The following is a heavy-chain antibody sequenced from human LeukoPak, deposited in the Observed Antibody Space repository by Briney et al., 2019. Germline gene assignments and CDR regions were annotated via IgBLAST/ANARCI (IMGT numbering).Heavy chain of an antibody. J-gene: IGHJ5*02. Sequence: ASVKVSCKASGYTXTTYGIGWVRQAPGQGLESMGWISGYNGNTNYAQKFQGRVTMTTDTSTSTAYMELRSLRSDDTAVYYCARTSHESVLYWSDPWGQGTLVNVSS. V-gene: IGHV1-18*01. D-gene: IGHD3-16*01. CDR1: GYTXTTYG. CDR3: ARTSHESVLYWSDP. CDR2: ISGYNGNT.